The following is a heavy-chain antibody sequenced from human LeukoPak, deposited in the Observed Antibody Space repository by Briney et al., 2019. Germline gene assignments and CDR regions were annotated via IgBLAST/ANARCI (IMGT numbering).Heavy chain of an antibody. CDR2: IYYSGST. CDR3: ARRWSPYYFDY. Sequence: SETLSLTCTVSGGSISSSSYYWGWIRQPPGKGLEWIGSIYYSGSTYYNPSLKSRVTIYVDTSKNQFSLKLSSVTAADTAVYYCARRWSPYYFDYWGQGTLVTVSS. J-gene: IGHJ4*02. CDR1: GGSISSSSYY. V-gene: IGHV4-39*01.